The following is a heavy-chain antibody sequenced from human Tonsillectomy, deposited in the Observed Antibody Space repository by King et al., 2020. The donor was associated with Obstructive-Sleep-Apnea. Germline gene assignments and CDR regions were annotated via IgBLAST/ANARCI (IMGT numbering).Heavy chain of an antibody. CDR2: ISWNSGSI. CDR1: GFTFDDYA. J-gene: IGHJ4*02. Sequence: VQLVESGGGLVQPGRSLRLSCAASGFTFDDYAMHWVRQAPGKGLEWVSGISWNSGSIGYADSVKGRFTISRDNAKNSLYLQMNSLRAEDTALYYCAKDIYDYVWGSSSFDYWGQGTLVTVSS. V-gene: IGHV3-9*01. D-gene: IGHD3-16*01. CDR3: AKDIYDYVWGSSSFDY.